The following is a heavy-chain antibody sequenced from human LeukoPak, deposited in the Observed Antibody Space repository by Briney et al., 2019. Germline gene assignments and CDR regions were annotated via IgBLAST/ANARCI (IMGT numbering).Heavy chain of an antibody. Sequence: GGSLRLSCAASGFTFYNHAMSWVRQAPGKGLEWVSSISSSSSYIYYADSVKGRFTISRDNAKNSLYLQMNSLRAEDTAVYYCAREQTSSSWDYWGQGTLVTVSS. J-gene: IGHJ4*02. D-gene: IGHD6-13*01. CDR1: GFTFYNHA. V-gene: IGHV3-21*01. CDR3: AREQTSSSWDY. CDR2: ISSSSSYI.